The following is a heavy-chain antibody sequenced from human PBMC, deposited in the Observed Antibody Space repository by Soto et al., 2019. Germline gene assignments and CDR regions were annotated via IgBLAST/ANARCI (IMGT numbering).Heavy chain of an antibody. CDR1: GGTFSSYA. J-gene: IGHJ6*02. V-gene: IGHV1-69*13. CDR2: IIPIFGTA. Sequence: GASVKVSCKASGGTFSSYAISWVRQAPGQGLEWMGGIIPIFGTANYAQKFQGRVTITADESTSTAYMELRSLRSDDTAVYYCARGRSSSWSLFYYYYGMDVWGQGTTVTVSS. D-gene: IGHD6-13*01. CDR3: ARGRSSSWSLFYYYYGMDV.